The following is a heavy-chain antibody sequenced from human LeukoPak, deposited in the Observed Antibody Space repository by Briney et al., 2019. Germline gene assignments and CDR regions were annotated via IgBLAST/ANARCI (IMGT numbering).Heavy chain of an antibody. D-gene: IGHD3-3*01. CDR3: ASVLEWSHTPLS. CDR2: IYYSGST. CDR1: GGSISSSSYY. Sequence: TSETLSLTCTVSGGSISSSSYYWGWIRQPPGKELEWIGSIYYSGSTYYNPSLKSRVTISIDTSKNQFSLKLSSVTAADTAVYYCASVLEWSHTPLSWGQGTLVTVSS. J-gene: IGHJ4*02. V-gene: IGHV4-39*07.